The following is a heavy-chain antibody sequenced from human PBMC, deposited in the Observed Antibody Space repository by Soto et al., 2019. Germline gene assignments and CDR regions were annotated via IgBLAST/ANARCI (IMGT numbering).Heavy chain of an antibody. CDR3: ARASNITMVRGVTGFDY. CDR1: GYTFTGYY. D-gene: IGHD3-10*01. J-gene: IGHJ4*02. Sequence: ASVKVSCKASGYTFTGYYMHWVRQAPGQGLEWMGWINPNSGGTNYAQKFQGWVTMTRDTSISTAYIELSRLRSDDTAVYYCARASNITMVRGVTGFDYWGQGTLVTVSS. V-gene: IGHV1-2*04. CDR2: INPNSGGT.